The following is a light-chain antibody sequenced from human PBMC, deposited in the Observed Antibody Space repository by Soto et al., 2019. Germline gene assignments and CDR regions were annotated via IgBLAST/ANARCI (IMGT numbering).Light chain of an antibody. J-gene: IGLJ1*01. CDR3: CSYAGTYTYV. Sequence: QSVLTQPASVSGSPGQSITISCTGTSSDVWSYNLVSWYQQHPGKVPKLLIYEDSRRPSGASIRFSGSKSGSTASLTISGLQAEDEADYYCCSYAGTYTYVFGTGTQLTVL. V-gene: IGLV2-23*01. CDR2: EDS. CDR1: SSDVWSYNL.